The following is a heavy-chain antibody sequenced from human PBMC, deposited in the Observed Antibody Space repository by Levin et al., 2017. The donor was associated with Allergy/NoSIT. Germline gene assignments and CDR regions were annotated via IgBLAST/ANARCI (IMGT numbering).Heavy chain of an antibody. V-gene: IGHV1-2*06. J-gene: IGHJ4*02. CDR1: GYPFTGYY. CDR2: INPNNGDT. CDR3: AREVKGNNWNYVDY. D-gene: IGHD1-20*01. Sequence: AASVKVSCKASGYPFTGYYIHWVRQAPGQGLEWMGRINPNNGDTNYAQKFQGRVTMTRDTSISTAYMELSRLTSDDTAVYYCAREVKGNNWNYVDYWGQGTLVTVSS.